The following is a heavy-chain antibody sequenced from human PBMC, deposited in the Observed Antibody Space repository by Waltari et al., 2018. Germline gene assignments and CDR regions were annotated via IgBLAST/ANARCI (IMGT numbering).Heavy chain of an antibody. CDR2: ISGSGGST. Sequence: EVQLLESGGGLVQPGGSLRLSCAASGFTFSSYAMSWVRQAPGKGLEWVSAISGSGGSTYYADSVKGRFTISRDNSKNTLYLQMNSLRAEDTAVYYCAKTPIGLLWFGELLYFDYWGQGTLVTVSS. CDR1: GFTFSSYA. V-gene: IGHV3-23*01. CDR3: AKTPIGLLWFGELLYFDY. J-gene: IGHJ4*02. D-gene: IGHD3-10*01.